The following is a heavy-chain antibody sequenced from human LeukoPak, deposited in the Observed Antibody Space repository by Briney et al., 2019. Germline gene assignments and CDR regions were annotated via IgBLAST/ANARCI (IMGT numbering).Heavy chain of an antibody. J-gene: IGHJ5*02. D-gene: IGHD2-2*01. Sequence: SETLSLTCAVYGGSFSGYYWSWIRQPPGKGLEWIGEINHSGSTNYNPSLKSRVTISVDTSKTQFSLKLSSVTAADTAVYYCARSVVPAAIVRSHWFDPWGQGTLVTVSS. V-gene: IGHV4-34*01. CDR2: INHSGST. CDR3: ARSVVPAAIVRSHWFDP. CDR1: GGSFSGYY.